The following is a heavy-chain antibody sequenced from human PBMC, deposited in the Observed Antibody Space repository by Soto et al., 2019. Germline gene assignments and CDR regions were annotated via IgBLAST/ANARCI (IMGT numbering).Heavy chain of an antibody. CDR2: VSGYSDKR. J-gene: IGHJ4*02. D-gene: IGHD4-17*01. CDR3: AKTPPRTTATAYYFDY. CDR1: GYTFNTFG. Sequence: ASVKVSCKASGYTFNTFGITWVRQAPGQGLEWMGCVSGYSDKRDYSRKLQDRITLTADESTNTVYMELSSLRSEDTAVYYCAKTPPRTTATAYYFDYWGQGTLVTVSS. V-gene: IGHV1-18*01.